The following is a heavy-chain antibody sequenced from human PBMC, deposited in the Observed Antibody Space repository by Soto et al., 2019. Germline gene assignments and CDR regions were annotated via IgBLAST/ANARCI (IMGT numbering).Heavy chain of an antibody. D-gene: IGHD3-16*01. Sequence: GALRLSCVASCFSVTDFDVHWVRQPPGKGLEWIAVMWFDGSTKYYADSVKGRFAISRDISKNTVYLQTNSLRAEDTAVFFCSRGPKRGTSGYKKKPTYYYYGMDGWGQGTTVTVS. CDR2: MWFDGSTK. V-gene: IGHV3-33*01. CDR3: SRGPKRGTSGYKKKPTYYYYGMDG. CDR1: CFSVTDFD. J-gene: IGHJ6*02.